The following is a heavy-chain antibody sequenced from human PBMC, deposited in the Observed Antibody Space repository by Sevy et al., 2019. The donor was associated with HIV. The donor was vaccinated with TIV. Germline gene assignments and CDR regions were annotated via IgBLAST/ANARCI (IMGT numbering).Heavy chain of an antibody. V-gene: IGHV3-23*01. Sequence: GGSLRLSCAASGFTFSSYAMSWVRQAPGKGLEWVSAISGGGSNTYYADSVQGRFTISRDDSKNTLYLQMNSLRAEDTAVYHCAKDRGDFITTSCYLDYWGQGTLVTVSS. CDR2: ISGGGSNT. CDR3: AKDRGDFITTSCYLDY. D-gene: IGHD2-2*01. CDR1: GFTFSSYA. J-gene: IGHJ4*02.